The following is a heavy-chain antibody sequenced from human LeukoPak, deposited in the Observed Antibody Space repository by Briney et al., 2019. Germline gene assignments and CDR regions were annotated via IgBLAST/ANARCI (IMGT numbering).Heavy chain of an antibody. CDR1: GGTFSSYA. J-gene: IGHJ4*02. CDR2: IIPILGIA. CDR3: ARDPTPYYAGKAEFVY. D-gene: IGHD3-22*01. V-gene: IGHV1-69*04. Sequence: SVKVSCKASGGTFSSYAISWVRQAPGQGLEWMGRIIPILGIANYAQKFQGRVTITADKSTSTAYMELSSLRSEDTAVYYCARDPTPYYAGKAEFVYWGQGTLVTVSS.